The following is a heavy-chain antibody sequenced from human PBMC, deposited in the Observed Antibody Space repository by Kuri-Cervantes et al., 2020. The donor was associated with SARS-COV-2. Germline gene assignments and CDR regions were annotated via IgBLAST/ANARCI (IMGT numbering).Heavy chain of an antibody. CDR1: GGTFSSYA. D-gene: IGHD1-7*01. J-gene: IGHJ6*03. V-gene: IGHV1-69*13. CDR3: ARMAGTTTYYYYMDV. CDR2: IIPIFGTA. Sequence: SVKVSCKASGGTFSSYAISWVRQAPGQGLEWMGGIIPIFGTANYAQKFQGRVTITADESTSTAYMELSSLRSEGTAVYYCARMAGTTTYYYYMDVWGKGTTVTVSS.